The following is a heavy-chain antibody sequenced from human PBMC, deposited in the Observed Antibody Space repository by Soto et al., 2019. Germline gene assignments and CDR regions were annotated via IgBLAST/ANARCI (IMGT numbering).Heavy chain of an antibody. CDR1: GFTFSSYS. D-gene: IGHD1-26*01. Sequence: AGGSLRLSCAASGFTFSSYSMNWVRQAPGKGLEWVSSISSSSTFKNYADSVKGRFTISRDNAKNSLYLQMNSLRAEDTAVYYCARVRYSGSCFDYWGQGTLVTVSS. V-gene: IGHV3-21*01. J-gene: IGHJ4*02. CDR2: ISSSSTFK. CDR3: ARVRYSGSCFDY.